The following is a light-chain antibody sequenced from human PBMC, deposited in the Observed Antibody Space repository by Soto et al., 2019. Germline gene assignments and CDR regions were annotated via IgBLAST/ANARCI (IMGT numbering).Light chain of an antibody. CDR2: KAS. CDR3: QQYSTYTPRT. Sequence: DIQLTQSPSTLSASVGDRVTITCRASQSISIWLAWYQQKPGKAPKILIYKASSLESGVPSRFSGSGSGTEFTLTISGLQPDDFATYYCQQYSTYTPRTFGQGTKVDIK. CDR1: QSISIW. V-gene: IGKV1-5*03. J-gene: IGKJ1*01.